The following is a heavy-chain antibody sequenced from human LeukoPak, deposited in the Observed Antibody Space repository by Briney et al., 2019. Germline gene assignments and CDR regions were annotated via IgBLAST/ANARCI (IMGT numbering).Heavy chain of an antibody. V-gene: IGHV4-61*08. CDR2: IYYSGST. D-gene: IGHD6-6*01. CDR1: GGSISSGGYY. Sequence: PSETLSLTCTVSGGSISSGGYYWSWIRQPPGKGLEWIGYIYYSGSTNYNPSLKSRVTISVDTSKNQFSLKLSSVTAADTAVYYCARLLWGQQLVSGNWFDPWGQGTLVTVSS. CDR3: ARLLWGQQLVSGNWFDP. J-gene: IGHJ5*02.